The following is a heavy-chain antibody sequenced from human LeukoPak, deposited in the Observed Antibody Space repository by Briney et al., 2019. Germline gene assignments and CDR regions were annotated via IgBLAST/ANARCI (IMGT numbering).Heavy chain of an antibody. D-gene: IGHD3-22*01. CDR1: GFTFSSYE. V-gene: IGHV3-48*03. J-gene: IGHJ4*02. Sequence: PGGSLRLSCAASGFTFSSYEMNWVRQAPGKGLEWVSYISSSGSTIYYADSVKGRFTISRDNAKNSLYLQMNSLRAEDTAVYYYARGGYYYDSSGYLRGDYWGQGTLVTVSS. CDR3: ARGGYYYDSSGYLRGDY. CDR2: ISSSGSTI.